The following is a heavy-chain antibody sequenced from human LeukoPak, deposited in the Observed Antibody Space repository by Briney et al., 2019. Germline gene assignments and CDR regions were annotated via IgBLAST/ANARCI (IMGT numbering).Heavy chain of an antibody. J-gene: IGHJ4*02. CDR1: GFTYSTYA. CDR3: AKVAYDFVWGTYRPPFDY. CDR2: ISGTGSST. V-gene: IGHV3-23*01. D-gene: IGHD3-16*02. Sequence: QPGGSLRLSCAASGFTYSTYAMTWVRQAPGKGLEWVSSISGTGSSTYYADSVKGRFTISRDNSKSTLYLQMSSLRAEDTAVYYCAKVAYDFVWGTYRPPFDYWGQGTLVTVSS.